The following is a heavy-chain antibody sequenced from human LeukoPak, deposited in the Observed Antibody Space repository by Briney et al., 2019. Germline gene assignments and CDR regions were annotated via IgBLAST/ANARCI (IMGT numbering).Heavy chain of an antibody. J-gene: IGHJ4*02. CDR3: ASYDSSGYYHYFDY. CDR1: GFTFRSYA. V-gene: IGHV3-23*01. Sequence: GGSLRLSCAASGFTFRSYAMSWVRQAPGKGLEWVSAISGSGGSTDYADSVKGRFTISRDNSKNTLYMQMNSLRADDTAVYYCASYDSSGYYHYFDYWGQGTLVTVSS. D-gene: IGHD3-22*01. CDR2: ISGSGGST.